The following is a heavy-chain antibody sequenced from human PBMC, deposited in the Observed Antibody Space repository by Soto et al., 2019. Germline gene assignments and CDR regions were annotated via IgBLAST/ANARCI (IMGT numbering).Heavy chain of an antibody. CDR3: AKDSSGYFSFDY. CDR1: GFTFSSYA. V-gene: IGHV3-23*01. Sequence: GGSLRLSCAASGFTFSSYAMSWVRQAPGKGLEWGSAISGSGGSTYYADSVKGRFTISRDNSKNTLYLQMNSLRAEDTAVYYCAKDSSGYFSFDYWGQGPLVTVSS. D-gene: IGHD3-22*01. CDR2: ISGSGGST. J-gene: IGHJ4*02.